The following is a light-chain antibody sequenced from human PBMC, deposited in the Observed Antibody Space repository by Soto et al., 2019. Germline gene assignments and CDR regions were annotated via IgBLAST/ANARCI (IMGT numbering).Light chain of an antibody. J-gene: IGKJ1*01. V-gene: IGKV3-11*01. CDR2: LAS. Sequence: EIVLTQSPATLSSFPGDRVTLSCRASQAVNTRLAWYQHKPGQAPRLLIYLASNRAAGVPARFSGSGSGTDFTLTISDVEPEDFAVYYCHQSQSWPRTLGQGTKVDTK. CDR3: HQSQSWPRT. CDR1: QAVNTR.